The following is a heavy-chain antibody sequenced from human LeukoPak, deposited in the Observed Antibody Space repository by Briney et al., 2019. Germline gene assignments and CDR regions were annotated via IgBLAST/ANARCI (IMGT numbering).Heavy chain of an antibody. V-gene: IGHV1-18*01. D-gene: IGHD6-19*01. J-gene: IGHJ5*02. CDR1: GYTFTSYG. Sequence: ASVKVSCKASGYTFTSYGISWVRQAPGQGLEWMGWISAYNGNTNYAQKLQGRVTMNTDTSTSTAYMELRSLRSDDTAVYYCARDPSVAGTGWFDPWGQGTLVTVSS. CDR3: ARDPSVAGTGWFDP. CDR2: ISAYNGNT.